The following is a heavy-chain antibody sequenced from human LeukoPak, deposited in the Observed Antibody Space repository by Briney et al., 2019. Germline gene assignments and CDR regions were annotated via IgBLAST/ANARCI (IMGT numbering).Heavy chain of an antibody. V-gene: IGHV1-2*02. J-gene: IGHJ5*02. CDR2: INPNSGGT. D-gene: IGHD6-13*01. CDR1: GYTFTSYD. CDR3: ARAIAASGYNWFDP. Sequence: ASVKVSCKASGYTFTSYDINWVRQATGQGLEWMGWINPNSGGTNYAQKFQGRVTMTRDTSISTAYMELSRLRSDDTAVYYCARAIAASGYNWFDPWGQGTLATVSS.